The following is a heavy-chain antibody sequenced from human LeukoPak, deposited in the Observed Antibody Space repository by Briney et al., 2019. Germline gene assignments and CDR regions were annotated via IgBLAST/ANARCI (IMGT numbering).Heavy chain of an antibody. CDR3: SKAPSSGDCRGGWCNVSPFDS. CDR1: GLTFTTYA. V-gene: IGHV3-23*01. CDR2: VTGTCGRSTIAT. Sequence: PGGSLRLSCAASGLTFTTYAMTWVRQAPGKGLEWVGLVTGTCGRSTIATYSADSVKARFNISRHNSKNTLFVQMGSLQAVHTAIYYSSKAPSSGDCRGGWCNVSPFDSWGQGTRVTVSS. J-gene: IGHJ4*02. D-gene: IGHD2-15*01.